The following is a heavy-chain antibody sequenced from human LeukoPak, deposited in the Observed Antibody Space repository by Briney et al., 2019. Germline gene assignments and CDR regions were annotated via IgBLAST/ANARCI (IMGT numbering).Heavy chain of an antibody. D-gene: IGHD6-25*01. V-gene: IGHV1-8*01. CDR1: VYTFSSYD. CDR3: ARGRYSSGIDP. J-gene: IGHJ5*02. CDR2: MNPNSGNT. Sequence: GASVKVSCKASVYTFSSYDIHWVRQATGQGLEWMGWMNPNSGNTGYAQKFQGRVTITRNTSISTAYMELNSLRSEDTAVYYCARGRYSSGIDPWGQGTLVTVSS.